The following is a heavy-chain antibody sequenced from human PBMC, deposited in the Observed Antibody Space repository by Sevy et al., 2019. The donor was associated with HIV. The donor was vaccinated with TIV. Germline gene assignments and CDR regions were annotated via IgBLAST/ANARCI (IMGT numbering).Heavy chain of an antibody. D-gene: IGHD3-22*01. CDR1: GFTFSSYS. V-gene: IGHV3-48*01. Sequence: GGSLRLSCAASGFTFSSYSMNWVRQAPGKGLEWVSYISSSSSTIYYADSVKGRFTISRDNAKNSLYLQMNSLRAEDTAVYYCARVWRYYDRSGYSGSAFDIWGQGTMVTVSS. CDR2: ISSSSSTI. J-gene: IGHJ3*02. CDR3: ARVWRYYDRSGYSGSAFDI.